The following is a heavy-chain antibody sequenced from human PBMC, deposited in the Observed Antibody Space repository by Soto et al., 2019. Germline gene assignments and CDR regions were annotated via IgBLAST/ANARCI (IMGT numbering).Heavy chain of an antibody. V-gene: IGHV5-10-1*01. D-gene: IGHD3-22*01. CDR2: IDPSDSYT. CDR1: GYSFTSYW. J-gene: IGHJ3*02. CDR3: ASGPMRLLSAFDI. Sequence: PGESLKISCKGSGYSFTSYWISWVRQMPGKGLEWMGRIDPSDSYTNYSPSFQGHVTISADKSISTAYLQWSSLKASDTAMYYCASGPMRLLSAFDIWGQGTMVTVSS.